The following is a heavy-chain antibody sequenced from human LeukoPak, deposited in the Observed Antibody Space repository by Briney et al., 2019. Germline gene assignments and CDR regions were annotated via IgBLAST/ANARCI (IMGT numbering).Heavy chain of an antibody. V-gene: IGHV1-18*04. J-gene: IGHJ5*02. CDR2: ISAYNGST. Sequence: ASVKVSCKASGYTFTSYGISWVRQAPGQGLEWMGWISAYNGSTNYAQKLQGRVTTTTDTSTCTAYMELRSLRSDDTAVYYCALHVLLFGWRNWFDPWGQGTLVTVSS. CDR3: ALHVLLFGWRNWFDP. D-gene: IGHD2-21*02. CDR1: GYTFTSYG.